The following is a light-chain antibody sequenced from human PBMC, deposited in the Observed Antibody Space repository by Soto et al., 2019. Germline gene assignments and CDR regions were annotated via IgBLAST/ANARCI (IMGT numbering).Light chain of an antibody. J-gene: IGLJ2*01. CDR3: QTWVAGILV. Sequence: QPVLTQSPSATASLGASVKLTCTLSSGHSSYAIAWHQQQPEKGPRYLMRLNSDGSHSKGDGIPDRFSGSSSGAERYLTISSLQSEDEADYYCQTWVAGILVFGGGTKLTVL. V-gene: IGLV4-69*01. CDR2: LNSDGSH. CDR1: SGHSSYA.